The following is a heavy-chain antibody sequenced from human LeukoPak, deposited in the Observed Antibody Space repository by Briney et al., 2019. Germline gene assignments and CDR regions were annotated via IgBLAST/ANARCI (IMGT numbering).Heavy chain of an antibody. Sequence: ASVKVSCKASGYTXTSYYMHWVRQAPGQGLEWMGIINPSGGSTSYAQKFQGRVTMTRDTSTSTVYMELSSLRSEDTAVYYCARTSSGWQDAFDIWGQGTMVTVSS. D-gene: IGHD6-19*01. CDR2: INPSGGST. CDR3: ARTSSGWQDAFDI. V-gene: IGHV1-46*01. J-gene: IGHJ3*02. CDR1: GYTXTSYY.